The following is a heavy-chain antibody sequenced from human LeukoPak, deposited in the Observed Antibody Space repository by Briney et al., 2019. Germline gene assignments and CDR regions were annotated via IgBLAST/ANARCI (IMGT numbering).Heavy chain of an antibody. D-gene: IGHD4-17*01. J-gene: IGHJ5*02. CDR3: AGRDYGEDWFDP. Sequence: PSETLSLTCTVSGGSISSYYWSWIRQPPGKGLEWIGEINHSGSTNYNSSLKSRVTISVDTSKNQFSLKLSSVTAADTAVYYCAGRDYGEDWFDPWGQGTLVTVSS. V-gene: IGHV4-34*01. CDR2: INHSGST. CDR1: GGSISSYY.